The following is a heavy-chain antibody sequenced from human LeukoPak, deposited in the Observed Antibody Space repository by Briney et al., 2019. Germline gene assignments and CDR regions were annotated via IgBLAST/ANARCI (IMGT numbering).Heavy chain of an antibody. V-gene: IGHV4-39*07. D-gene: IGHD3-10*01. J-gene: IGHJ4*02. CDR2: IYYSGST. Sequence: SETLSLTCTVSGGSISSSSYYWGWIRQPPGKGLEWIGTIYYSGSTYYNLSLKSRLTVSVDTSKNQFSLKLSSVTAADTAVYYCARDRYYYFDYWGQGTLVTVSS. CDR1: GGSISSSSYY. CDR3: ARDRYYYFDY.